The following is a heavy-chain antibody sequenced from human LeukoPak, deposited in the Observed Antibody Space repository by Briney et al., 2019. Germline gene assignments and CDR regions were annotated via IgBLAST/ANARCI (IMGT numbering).Heavy chain of an antibody. CDR1: GFTFSSYW. J-gene: IGHJ4*02. V-gene: IGHV3-7*01. Sequence: GGSLRLSCAGSGFTFSSYWMSWVRQAPGKGLEWVANIKQDGSEKYYVDSVKGRFTISRDNAKNSLYLQMNSLRAEDMAVYYCVREARERGGFDYWGQGTQVTVSS. CDR3: VREARERGGFDY. D-gene: IGHD5-24*01. CDR2: IKQDGSEK.